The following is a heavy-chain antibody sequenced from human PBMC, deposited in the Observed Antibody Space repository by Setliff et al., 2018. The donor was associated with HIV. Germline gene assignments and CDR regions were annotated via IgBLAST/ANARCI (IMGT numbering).Heavy chain of an antibody. V-gene: IGHV2-70*11. Sequence: TQTLTLTFTFSGFSLSTTGMCVSWIRQPPGKALEWLARIDWGGDEYYSTSLKTRLSISKDTSKNQVVLTMTNMDPADTATYYCARDGVVYSGYAPPLPGTIYMDVWGKGTTVTVSS. D-gene: IGHD1-26*01. CDR2: IDWGGDE. CDR3: ARDGVVYSGYAPPLPGTIYMDV. CDR1: GFSLSTTGMC. J-gene: IGHJ6*03.